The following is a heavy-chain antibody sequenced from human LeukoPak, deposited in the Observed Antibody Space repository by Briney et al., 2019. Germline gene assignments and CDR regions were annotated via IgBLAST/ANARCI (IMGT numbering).Heavy chain of an antibody. V-gene: IGHV3-72*01. Sequence: PGGSLRLSCAASGFTFSDHYMDWVRQAPGKGLEWVGRTRNKANSYTTEYAASVKGRFTISRDDSKNSLYLQMNSLKTEDTAVYYCARILYTAMGWHAFDIWGRGTMVTVSS. CDR1: GFTFSDHY. CDR3: ARILYTAMGWHAFDI. J-gene: IGHJ3*02. CDR2: TRNKANSYTT. D-gene: IGHD5-18*01.